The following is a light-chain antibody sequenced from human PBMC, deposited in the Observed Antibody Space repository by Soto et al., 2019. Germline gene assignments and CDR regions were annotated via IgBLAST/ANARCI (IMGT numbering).Light chain of an antibody. CDR2: GAS. CDR1: QSVSSSY. V-gene: IGKV3-20*01. CDR3: QQYGSSPRYT. Sequence: EIVLTQSPGTLSLSPGERATLSCRASQSVSSSYLAWYQQKPGQAPRLLIYGASSRATGIPDRFSGSGSGTDFTLTINRLEHEDFAVYYCQQYGSSPRYTFGQGTKLEIK. J-gene: IGKJ2*01.